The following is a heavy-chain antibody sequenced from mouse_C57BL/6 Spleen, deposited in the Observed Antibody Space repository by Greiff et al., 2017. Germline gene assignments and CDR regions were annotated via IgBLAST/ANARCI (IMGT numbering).Heavy chain of an antibody. V-gene: IGHV1-18*01. CDR3: ARGPLINWDDYAMDY. CDR1: GYTFTDYN. CDR2: INPNNGGT. D-gene: IGHD4-1*02. Sequence: DVQLQEPGPELVKPGASVKIPCKASGYTFTDYNMDWVKQSHGKSLEWIGDINPNNGGTIYNQQFKGKATLTVDKSSSTAYMELRSLTSEDTAVYYCARGPLINWDDYAMDYWGQGASVTVSS. J-gene: IGHJ4*01.